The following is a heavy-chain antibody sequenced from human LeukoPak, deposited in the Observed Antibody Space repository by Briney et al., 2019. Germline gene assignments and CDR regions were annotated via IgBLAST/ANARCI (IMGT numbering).Heavy chain of an antibody. Sequence: GGSLRLSCATSGFIFNNAWMSWVRQAPGKGLEWVGRIETKTAGETTDYATPVKGRFTISGDDSKNTLYLQMNSLKTEDTAVYYCTTHRGYSSSPTFDYWGQGTLVTVSS. CDR1: GFIFNNAW. V-gene: IGHV3-15*04. CDR2: IETKTAGETT. D-gene: IGHD6-13*01. CDR3: TTHRGYSSSPTFDY. J-gene: IGHJ4*02.